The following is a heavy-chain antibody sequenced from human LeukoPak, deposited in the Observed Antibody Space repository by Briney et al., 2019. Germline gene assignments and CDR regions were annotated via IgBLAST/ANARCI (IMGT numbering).Heavy chain of an antibody. Sequence: GGSLRLSCAASGFTFSNYAMSWVRQAPGKGLEWISGITGGRSTYYADSVKGRFTISRDNSKNTMSLEMNSLRVEDTAVYYCAKDRNPITMIVVVSPFDYWGQGTLVTVSS. D-gene: IGHD3-22*01. CDR3: AKDRNPITMIVVVSPFDY. CDR2: ITGGRST. CDR1: GFTFSNYA. J-gene: IGHJ4*02. V-gene: IGHV3-23*01.